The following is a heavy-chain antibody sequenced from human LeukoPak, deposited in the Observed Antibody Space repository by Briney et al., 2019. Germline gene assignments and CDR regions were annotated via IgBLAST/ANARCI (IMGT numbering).Heavy chain of an antibody. J-gene: IGHJ4*02. CDR1: GGSISSSNW. Sequence: SETLSLTCAVSGGSISSSNWWSWVRQPPGKGLEWIGEIYHSGSTNYNPSLKSRVTISVDKSKNQFSLKLSSVTAEDTAVYYCARSYYDYVWGSYRYSYFDYWGQGTLVTVSS. D-gene: IGHD3-16*02. CDR2: IYHSGST. CDR3: ARSYYDYVWGSYRYSYFDY. V-gene: IGHV4-4*02.